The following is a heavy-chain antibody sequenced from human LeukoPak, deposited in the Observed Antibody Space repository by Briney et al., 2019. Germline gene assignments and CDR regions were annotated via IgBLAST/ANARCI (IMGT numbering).Heavy chain of an antibody. J-gene: IGHJ5*02. D-gene: IGHD1-26*01. CDR3: AIPPGELLGWFDP. CDR1: GYTFTSYA. V-gene: IGHV1-69*13. CDR2: IIPIFGTA. Sequence: ASVKVSCKASGYTFTSYAISWVRQAPGQGLEWMGGIIPIFGTANYAQKFQGRVTITADESTSTAYMELSSLRSEDTAVYYCAIPPGELLGWFDPWGQGTLVTVSS.